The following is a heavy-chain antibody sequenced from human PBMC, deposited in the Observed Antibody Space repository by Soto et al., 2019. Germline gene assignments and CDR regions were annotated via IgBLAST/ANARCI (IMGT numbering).Heavy chain of an antibody. D-gene: IGHD2-8*02. Sequence: QVQLQQWGAGLLKPSETLSLTCAVYGGSFSGYDWTWIRQPPGTGLEWIGEINHSGSTNYNPSLKGRVTISVDPSKKQFSLKLTSVTAADTAVYYCARDKITGLFDYWGQGTLVTVSS. J-gene: IGHJ4*02. V-gene: IGHV4-34*01. CDR1: GGSFSGYD. CDR3: ARDKITGLFDY. CDR2: INHSGST.